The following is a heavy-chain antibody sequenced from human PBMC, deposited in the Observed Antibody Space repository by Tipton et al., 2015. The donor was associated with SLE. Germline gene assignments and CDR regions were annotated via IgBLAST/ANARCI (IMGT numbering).Heavy chain of an antibody. D-gene: IGHD6-19*01. Sequence: TLSLTCAVYGGSFSGYYWSWIRQPPGKGLEWIGSIYHSGSTYYNPSLKSRVTISVDTSKNQFSLKLSSVTAADTAVYYCARGASSGGFDYWGQGTLVTVSS. CDR3: ARGASSGGFDY. CDR2: IYHSGST. V-gene: IGHV4-34*01. CDR1: GGSFSGYY. J-gene: IGHJ4*02.